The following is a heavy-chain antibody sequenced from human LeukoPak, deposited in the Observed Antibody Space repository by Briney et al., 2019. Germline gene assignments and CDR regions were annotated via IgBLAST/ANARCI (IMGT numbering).Heavy chain of an antibody. J-gene: IGHJ4*02. V-gene: IGHV4-34*01. D-gene: IGHD1-26*01. CDR1: GGSFSGYY. CDR2: INHSGST. Sequence: KPSETLSLTCAVYGGSFSGYYWSWIRQPPGKGLEWIGEINHSGSTNYNPSLKSRVTISVDTSKNQFSLKLSSVTAADTAVYYCARGRVGATFDYWGQGTLDTVSS. CDR3: ARGRVGATFDY.